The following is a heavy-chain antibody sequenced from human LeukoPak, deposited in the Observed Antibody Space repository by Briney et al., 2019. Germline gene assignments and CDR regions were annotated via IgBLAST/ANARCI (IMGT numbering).Heavy chain of an antibody. D-gene: IGHD5-24*01. CDR3: ARDFYLDGYPYFDY. Sequence: SETLSLTCTVSGGSISSYFWSWIRQPPGKGLEWIGYVYYSGATNYNPYLKSRVTISVDTSKNQFSLKLSPVTAADTAVYFCARDFYLDGYPYFDYWGQGTLVTVSS. J-gene: IGHJ4*02. CDR1: GGSISSYF. V-gene: IGHV4-59*01. CDR2: VYYSGAT.